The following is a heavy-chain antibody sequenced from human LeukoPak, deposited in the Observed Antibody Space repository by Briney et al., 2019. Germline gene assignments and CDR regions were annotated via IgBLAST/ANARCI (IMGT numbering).Heavy chain of an antibody. J-gene: IGHJ6*02. Sequence: GRSLRLSCTASAFTFGDYAMSWVRQAPGKGLECVGFIRSKAYGGTTEYAASVKGRFTISRDDSKSIAYLQMNSLKTEDTAVYYCTRDLGYSSSSFGMDVWGQGTTATVSS. CDR3: TRDLGYSSSSFGMDV. CDR2: IRSKAYGGTT. D-gene: IGHD6-6*01. V-gene: IGHV3-49*04. CDR1: AFTFGDYA.